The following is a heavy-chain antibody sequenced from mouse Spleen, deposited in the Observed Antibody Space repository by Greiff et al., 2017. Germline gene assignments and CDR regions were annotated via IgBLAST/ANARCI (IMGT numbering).Heavy chain of an antibody. CDR1: GFTFSSYA. D-gene: IGHD1-1*01. Sequence: DVKLVESGEGLVKPGGSLKLSCAASGFTFSSYAMSWVRQTPEKRLEWVAYISSGGDYIYYADTVKGRFTISRDNARNTLYLQMSSLKSEDTAMYYCTREGNYYGSSYGWFAYWGQGTLVTVSA. CDR2: ISSGGDYI. V-gene: IGHV5-9-1*02. CDR3: TREGNYYGSSYGWFAY. J-gene: IGHJ3*01.